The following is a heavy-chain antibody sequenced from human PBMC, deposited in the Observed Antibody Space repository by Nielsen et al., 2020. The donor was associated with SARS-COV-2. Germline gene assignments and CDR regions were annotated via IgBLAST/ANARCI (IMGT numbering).Heavy chain of an antibody. Sequence: GGSLRLSCAASGFTFSSYDMHWVRQATGKGLEWVSAIGTAGDTYYPGSVKGRFTISRENAKNSLYLQMNSLRAGDTALYYCAKDVRPVGATFYYFDSWGQGTLVTVSS. V-gene: IGHV3-13*01. CDR3: AKDVRPVGATFYYFDS. J-gene: IGHJ4*02. CDR1: GFTFSSYD. D-gene: IGHD1-26*01. CDR2: IGTAGDT.